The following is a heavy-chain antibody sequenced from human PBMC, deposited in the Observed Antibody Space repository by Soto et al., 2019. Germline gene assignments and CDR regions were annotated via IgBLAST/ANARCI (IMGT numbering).Heavy chain of an antibody. CDR3: AGAVAGRSYFDY. Sequence: PRGSMRLSCAASVFTVSSNYMRWGRQAPGKGLEWVSVIYSVGSTYYADSVKGRFTISRDNSKNTLYLQMNSLRAEDTAVYYCAGAVAGRSYFDYWGQGPLVTAS. D-gene: IGHD6-19*01. J-gene: IGHJ4*02. V-gene: IGHV3-53*03. CDR2: IYSVGST. CDR1: VFTVSSNY.